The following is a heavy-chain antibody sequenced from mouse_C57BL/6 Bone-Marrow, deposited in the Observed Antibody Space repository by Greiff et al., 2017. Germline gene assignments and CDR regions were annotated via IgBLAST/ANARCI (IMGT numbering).Heavy chain of an antibody. Sequence: EVQRVESGPGLVKPSQSLSLTCSVTGYSITSGYYWNWIRQFPGNKLEWMGYISYDGSNNYNPSLKNRISITRDTSKNQFFLKLNSVTTEDTATYYCARDPRLDYWGQGTTLTVSS. CDR2: ISYDGSN. CDR1: GYSITSGYY. J-gene: IGHJ2*01. CDR3: ARDPRLDY. V-gene: IGHV3-6*01.